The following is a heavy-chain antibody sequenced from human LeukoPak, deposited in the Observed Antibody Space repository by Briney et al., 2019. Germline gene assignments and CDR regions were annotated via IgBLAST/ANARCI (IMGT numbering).Heavy chain of an antibody. V-gene: IGHV3-21*04. J-gene: IGHJ4*02. CDR2: ISYTGTYI. CDR1: AFSLNAYN. D-gene: IGHD1-26*01. Sequence: GGSLRLSCAASAFSLNAYNMNWVRQAPGKGLEWVSSISYTGTYIYYADSVKGRFTISRDNAQNSLYLQMNSLRAEDTAIYYCVRDRGTYRPVDYWGQGTLVTVSS. CDR3: VRDRGTYRPVDY.